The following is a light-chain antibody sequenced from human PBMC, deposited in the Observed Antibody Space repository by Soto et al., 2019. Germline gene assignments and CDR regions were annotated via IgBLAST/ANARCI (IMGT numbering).Light chain of an antibody. CDR3: QQYNTWHPKMA. Sequence: VVPQSPATLSVFPGETATLSCRASQSVSSDLAWYQQRPGQAPRLLSYGASTRATGIPARFRGSGSGTEFRLTISSLQSEDFAPYYCQQYNTWHPKMAFGRGTKVEIK. CDR2: GAS. J-gene: IGKJ1*01. V-gene: IGKV3-15*01. CDR1: QSVSSD.